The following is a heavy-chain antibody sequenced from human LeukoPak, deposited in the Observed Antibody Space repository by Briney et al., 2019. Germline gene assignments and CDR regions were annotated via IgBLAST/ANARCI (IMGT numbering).Heavy chain of an antibody. V-gene: IGHV3-74*01. CDR2: IKSGGST. CDR1: GFPFSGYS. CDR3: ARAPSEIGGYYPEYFRH. Sequence: PGGSLRLSCAASGFPFSGYSIYWVRQAPGKGLVWVSRIKSGGSTNYADSVKGRFTISRDNAKNTPSLQMNSLRAEDTGVYYCARAPSEIGGYYPEYFRHWGQGTLVTVSS. D-gene: IGHD3-22*01. J-gene: IGHJ1*01.